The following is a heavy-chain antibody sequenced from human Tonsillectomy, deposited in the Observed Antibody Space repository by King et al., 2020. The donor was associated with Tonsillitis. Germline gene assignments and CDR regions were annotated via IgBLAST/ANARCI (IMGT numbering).Heavy chain of an antibody. CDR3: AKAGGILWTPFDP. D-gene: IGHD3-10*01. CDR2: ISHDGSNK. J-gene: IGHJ5*02. Sequence: VQLVESGGGVVQPGSSLRLSCAVSGFSSSTYGMHWVRQAPGKGLEWVTLISHDGSNKYYADSVKGRFTISRDNSRNTLYLQMNSLRADDTAVYYCAKAGGILWTPFDPWGQGTLVTVSS. V-gene: IGHV3-30*18. CDR1: GFSSSTYG.